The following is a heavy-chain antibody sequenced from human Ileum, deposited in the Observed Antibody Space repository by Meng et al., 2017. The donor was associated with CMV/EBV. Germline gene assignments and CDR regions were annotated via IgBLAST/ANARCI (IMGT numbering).Heavy chain of an antibody. V-gene: IGHV4-4*02. Sequence: SGASISGSTWWYWVRQPPGKGLEWIGEIYHGGSTNYNPSLKSRVTISVDKSKNQFSLKLSSVTAADTAVYYCARDPLKMGVRGVLDYWGQGTLVTVSS. J-gene: IGHJ4*02. CDR3: ARDPLKMGVRGVLDY. CDR1: GASISGSTW. D-gene: IGHD3-10*01. CDR2: IYHGGST.